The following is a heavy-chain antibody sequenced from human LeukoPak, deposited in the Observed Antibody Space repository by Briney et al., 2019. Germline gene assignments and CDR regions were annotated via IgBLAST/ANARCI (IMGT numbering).Heavy chain of an antibody. CDR1: GFTFSTYS. Sequence: PGGSLRLSCAASGFTFSTYSMNWVRQAPGKGLEWVSSINSGSSYIYYADSMKGRFTISRDNAKNSLYLQMSSLRVEDTAVYYCARGAYCSGASCYSPIRNSKFDYWGQGTLVTVSS. V-gene: IGHV3-21*01. CDR3: ARGAYCSGASCYSPIRNSKFDY. D-gene: IGHD2-15*01. J-gene: IGHJ4*02. CDR2: INSGSSYI.